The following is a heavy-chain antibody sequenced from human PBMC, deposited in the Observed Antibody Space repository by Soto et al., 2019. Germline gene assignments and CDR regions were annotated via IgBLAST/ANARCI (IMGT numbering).Heavy chain of an antibody. V-gene: IGHV3-9*01. CDR2: VSWNSDTI. Sequence: EVQLVESGGGLVQPGRSLRLSCAASGFTFHDYAIHWVRQAPGKGLEWVSGVSWNSDTIGYGDSVKGRFTIFRDNAKNSVYLQMNSLRPEDTALYYCANALPPGSYYKPLHYWGQGTLVTVSS. D-gene: IGHD3-10*01. CDR3: ANALPPGSYYKPLHY. CDR1: GFTFHDYA. J-gene: IGHJ4*02.